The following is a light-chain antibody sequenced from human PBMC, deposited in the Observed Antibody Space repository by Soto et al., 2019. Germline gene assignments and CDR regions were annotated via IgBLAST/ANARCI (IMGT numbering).Light chain of an antibody. CDR1: QTISSW. V-gene: IGKV1-5*03. CDR3: QHYNSYSEA. J-gene: IGKJ1*01. CDR2: KAS. Sequence: DIQMTQSPSTLSVSVGDRVTITCRSSQTISSWLAWYQQKPGKAPKLLIYKASTLKSGVPSRFSGSGSGTEFTLTISSLQPGDFATYYCQHYNSYSEAFGQGTKVDTK.